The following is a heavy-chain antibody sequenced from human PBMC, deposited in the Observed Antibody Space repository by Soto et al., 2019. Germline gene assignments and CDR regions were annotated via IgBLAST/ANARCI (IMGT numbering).Heavy chain of an antibody. CDR3: ARVSLLVVVPAAIRGGYYYGMDV. CDR1: GDSVSSHSAA. V-gene: IGHV6-1*01. Sequence: PSQTLSLTCALSGDSVSSHSAAWNWIRQSPSRRLEWLGRTYYRSKWYNDYAVSVKSRITINPDTSKNQFSLQLNSVTPEDTAVYYCARVSLLVVVPAAIRGGYYYGMDVWGQGTTVTVSS. D-gene: IGHD2-2*02. CDR2: TYYRSKWYN. J-gene: IGHJ6*02.